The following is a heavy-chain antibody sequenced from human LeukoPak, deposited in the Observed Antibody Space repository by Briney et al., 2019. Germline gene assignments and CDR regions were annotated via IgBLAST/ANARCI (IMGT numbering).Heavy chain of an antibody. CDR2: ISYDGSNK. CDR3: ARDGFKENSYGYLDY. CDR1: GFTFSSYA. D-gene: IGHD5-18*01. V-gene: IGHV3-30-3*01. Sequence: GGSRRLSCAASGFTFSSYAMHWVRQAPGKGLEWVAVISYDGSNKYYADSVKGRFTISRDNSKNTLYLQMNSLRAEDTAVYYCARDGFKENSYGYLDYWGQGTLVTVSS. J-gene: IGHJ4*02.